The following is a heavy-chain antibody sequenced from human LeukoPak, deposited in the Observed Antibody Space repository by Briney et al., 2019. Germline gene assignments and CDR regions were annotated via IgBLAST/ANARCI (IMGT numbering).Heavy chain of an antibody. J-gene: IGHJ6*02. Sequence: GASVKVSCKASGNTFTSYYIHWVRQAPGQGLEWMGIINPSSGSTNYAQKFQGRVTMTRDTSTSTAYMELRSLRSDDTAVYYCARGGGSTANGMDVWGQGTTVTVSS. CDR3: ARGGGSTANGMDV. D-gene: IGHD2-15*01. CDR2: INPSSGST. CDR1: GNTFTSYY. V-gene: IGHV1-46*01.